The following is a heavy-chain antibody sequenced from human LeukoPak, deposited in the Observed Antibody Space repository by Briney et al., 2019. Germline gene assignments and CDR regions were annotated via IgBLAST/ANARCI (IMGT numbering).Heavy chain of an antibody. CDR3: ARDLWELLLSGTGDAFDI. J-gene: IGHJ3*02. CDR1: GFIFSSYS. V-gene: IGHV3-48*01. Sequence: GGSLRLSCAASGFIFSSYSMNWVRQAPGKGLEWVSYISSGSSTIYYADSVKGRFTISRDNAKNSLYLQMNSLRAEDTAVYYCARDLWELLLSGTGDAFDIWGQGTMVTVSP. CDR2: ISSGSSTI. D-gene: IGHD1-26*01.